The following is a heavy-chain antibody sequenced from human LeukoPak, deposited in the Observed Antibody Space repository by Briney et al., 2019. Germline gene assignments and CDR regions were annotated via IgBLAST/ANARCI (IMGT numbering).Heavy chain of an antibody. J-gene: IGHJ4*02. D-gene: IGHD6-13*01. Sequence: SETLSLTCTVSGGSISSYYWSWIRQPPGKGLEWIGYIYYSGSTNYNPSLKSRVTISVDRSKNQFSLKLRSVTAADTAVYYCARRGRWRNSSPVGWWGQGTLVTVSS. CDR2: IYYSGST. CDR1: GGSISSYY. CDR3: ARRGRWRNSSPVGW. V-gene: IGHV4-59*12.